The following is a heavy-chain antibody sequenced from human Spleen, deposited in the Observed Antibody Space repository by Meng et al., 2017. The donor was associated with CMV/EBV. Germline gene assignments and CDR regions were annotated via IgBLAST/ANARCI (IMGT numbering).Heavy chain of an antibody. D-gene: IGHD1-26*01. J-gene: IGHJ4*02. Sequence: ASVKVSCKASGYTFTDYYMHWVRQAPGQGPEWMGWINANSGGTHYAQKFQGRVTMTRDTSISTAYMELSRLRSDDTAVYYCAREGTVGATEGLDYWGQGTLVTVSS. CDR1: GYTFTDYY. V-gene: IGHV1-2*02. CDR2: INANSGGT. CDR3: AREGTVGATEGLDY.